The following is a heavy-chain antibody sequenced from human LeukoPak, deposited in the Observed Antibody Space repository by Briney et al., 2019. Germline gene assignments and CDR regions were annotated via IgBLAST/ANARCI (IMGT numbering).Heavy chain of an antibody. CDR3: ATFTRYYYDSSGYKEYYFDY. Sequence: ASVKVSCKVSGYTVTELSMHWVRQAPGQGLEWMGGFDPEDGETIYAQKFQGRVTMTEDTSTDTAYMELSSLRSEDTAVYYCATFTRYYYDSSGYKEYYFDYWGQGTLVTVSS. CDR1: GYTVTELS. D-gene: IGHD3-22*01. J-gene: IGHJ4*02. V-gene: IGHV1-24*01. CDR2: FDPEDGET.